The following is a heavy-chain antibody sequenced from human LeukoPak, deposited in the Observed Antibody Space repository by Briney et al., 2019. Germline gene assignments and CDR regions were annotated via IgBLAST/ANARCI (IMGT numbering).Heavy chain of an antibody. V-gene: IGHV3-23*01. D-gene: IGHD6-25*01. CDR1: GFTFSSYA. Sequence: PGGSLRLSCAASGFTFSSYAMTWVRQAPGKGLEWVSAIGVNGISTSYAGPVKGRSTISRDNSKNTLFLQMNSLRAEDTALYYCAKDWSASDWGQGTLVTVSS. CDR3: AKDWSASD. CDR2: IGVNGIST. J-gene: IGHJ4*02.